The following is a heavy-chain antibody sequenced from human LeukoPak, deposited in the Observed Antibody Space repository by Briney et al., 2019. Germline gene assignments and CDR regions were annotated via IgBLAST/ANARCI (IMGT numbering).Heavy chain of an antibody. CDR1: GYTFTSYG. CDR3: ARDGYGYSSSWYVGNYFAY. D-gene: IGHD6-13*01. Sequence: ASVKVSCKASGYTFTSYGISWVRQAPGQGLEWMGWISAYNGNTNYAQKLQGRVTMTTDTSTSTAYMELRSLRSDDTAVYYCARDGYGYSSSWYVGNYFAYWGQGTLVTVSS. J-gene: IGHJ4*02. CDR2: ISAYNGNT. V-gene: IGHV1-18*01.